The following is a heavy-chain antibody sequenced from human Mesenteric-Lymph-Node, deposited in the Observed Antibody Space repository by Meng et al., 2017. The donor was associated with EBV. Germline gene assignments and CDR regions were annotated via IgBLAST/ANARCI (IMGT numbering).Heavy chain of an antibody. D-gene: IGHD4-17*01. CDR1: SYTITIYA. CDR3: ARGSTTVKSRYFDY. J-gene: IGHJ4*02. V-gene: IGHV1-3*05. Sequence: QVRFLQSGAEDKEPGSSVKFTCEAYSYTITIYAMHWLRQAPGQGLEWMGWINVGSGNSNNLQNMQRITTITRDTNESTTHLELSMLGSEATALYCCARGSTTVKSRYFDYWGQGSPVTVSS. CDR2: INVGSGNS.